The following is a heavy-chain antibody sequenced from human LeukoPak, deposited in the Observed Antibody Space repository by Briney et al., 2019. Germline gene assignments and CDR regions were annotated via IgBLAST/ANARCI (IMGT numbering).Heavy chain of an antibody. Sequence: SETLSLTCAVSGGSISSGGYSWSWIRQPPGKGLEWIGYIYHSGSTYYNPSLKSRVTISVDRSKNQFSLKLSSVTAADTAVYYCARGYYDFWSGYSYYYYMDVWGKGTTVTVSS. V-gene: IGHV4-30-2*01. CDR1: GGSISSGGYS. D-gene: IGHD3-3*01. CDR2: IYHSGST. J-gene: IGHJ6*03. CDR3: ARGYYDFWSGYSYYYYMDV.